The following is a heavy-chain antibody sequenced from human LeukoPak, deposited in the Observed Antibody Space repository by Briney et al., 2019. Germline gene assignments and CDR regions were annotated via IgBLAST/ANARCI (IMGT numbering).Heavy chain of an antibody. CDR2: ISGSGGST. CDR3: AKLISGEFDY. CDR1: GFTFSSYA. D-gene: IGHD3-10*01. J-gene: IGHJ4*02. V-gene: IGHV3-23*01. Sequence: GGSLRLSCAASGFTFSSYAMSWVRQAPGKGXXXVSAISGSGGSTYYADSVKGRFTISRDNSKNTLYLQMNSLRAEDTAVYYCAKLISGEFDYWGQGTLVTVSS.